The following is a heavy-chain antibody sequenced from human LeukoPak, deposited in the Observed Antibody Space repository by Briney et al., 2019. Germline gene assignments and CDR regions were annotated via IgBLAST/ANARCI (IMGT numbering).Heavy chain of an antibody. CDR1: GFTFDDYA. CDR2: ISWNSGSI. CDR3: TAVDFDY. D-gene: IGHD4-23*01. Sequence: PGRSLRLSCAASGFTFDDYAMHWVRQAPGKGLEWVSGISWNSGSIGYADSVKGRFTISRDNAKNSLYLQMNSLRAEDTAVYYCTAVDFDYWGQGTLVTVSS. V-gene: IGHV3-9*01. J-gene: IGHJ4*02.